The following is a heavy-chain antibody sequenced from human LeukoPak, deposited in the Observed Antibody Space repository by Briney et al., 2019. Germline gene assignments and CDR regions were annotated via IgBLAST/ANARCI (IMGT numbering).Heavy chain of an antibody. J-gene: IGHJ4*02. CDR1: GFTVSSNY. CDR2: IYSGGST. D-gene: IGHD3-22*01. Sequence: GGSLRLSCAASGFTVSSNYMSWVRQAPGKGLEWVSVIYSGGSTYYADSVKGRFTISRDNSKNTLYLQVNSLRAEDTAMYYCARDLYYYDSSGYYAIDYWGQGTLVTVSS. CDR3: ARDLYYYDSSGYYAIDY. V-gene: IGHV3-66*01.